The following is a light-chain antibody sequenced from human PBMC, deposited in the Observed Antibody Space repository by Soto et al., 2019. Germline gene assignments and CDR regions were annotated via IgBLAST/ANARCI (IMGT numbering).Light chain of an antibody. CDR3: QQRSNS. CDR2: DAS. Sequence: EIVLTQSPATLSLSPGERATLSCRASQSVSSYLAWYQQKPGQAPRLLIYDASNRATGIPARFSGSGSGTDFTLTNSTLEPEDFAGYYCQQRSNSFGPGTKVDIK. V-gene: IGKV3-11*01. CDR1: QSVSSY. J-gene: IGKJ3*01.